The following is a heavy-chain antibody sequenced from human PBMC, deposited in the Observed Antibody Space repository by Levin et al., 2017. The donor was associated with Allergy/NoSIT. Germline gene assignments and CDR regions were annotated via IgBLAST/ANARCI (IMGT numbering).Heavy chain of an antibody. J-gene: IGHJ6*02. CDR3: TTDWGKRFLEWLLPPGYYGMDV. Sequence: GGSLRLSCAASGYTFSNAWMSWVRQAPGKGLEWVGRIKSKTDGGTTDYAAPVKGRFTISRDDSKNTLYLQMNSLKTEDTAVYYCTTDWGKRFLEWLLPPGYYGMDVWGQGTTVTVSS. D-gene: IGHD3-3*01. CDR2: IKSKTDGGTT. CDR1: GYTFSNAW. V-gene: IGHV3-15*01.